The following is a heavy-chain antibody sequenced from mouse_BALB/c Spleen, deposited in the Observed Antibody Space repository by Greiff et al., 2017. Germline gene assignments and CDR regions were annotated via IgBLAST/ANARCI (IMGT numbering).Heavy chain of an antibody. J-gene: IGHJ1*01. D-gene: IGHD1-1*01. CDR2: IWGDGST. CDR1: GFSLTGYG. CDR3: ASFNITTVDWYFDV. Sequence: VNVVESGPGLVAPSQSLSITCTVSGFSLTGYGVNWVRQPPGKGLEWLGMIWGDGSTDYNSALKSRLSISKDNSKSQVFLKMNSLQTDDTARYYCASFNITTVDWYFDVWGAGTTVTVSS. V-gene: IGHV2-6-7*01.